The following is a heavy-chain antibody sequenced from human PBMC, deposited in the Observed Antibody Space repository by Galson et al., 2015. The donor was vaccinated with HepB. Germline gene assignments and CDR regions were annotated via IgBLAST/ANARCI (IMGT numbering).Heavy chain of an antibody. V-gene: IGHV3-21*01. CDR1: GFIFSNYN. CDR2: ISSSGTFI. D-gene: IGHD3-9*01. CDR3: ARGSGYFDWLSNY. Sequence: SLRLSCAASGFIFSNYNMNWVRQAPGKGLEWVSSISSSGTFIYYADSVKGRFTIARDNTKKSLYLQMNSLRVDDTAVYYCARGSGYFDWLSNYWGQGTLVTVSS. J-gene: IGHJ4*02.